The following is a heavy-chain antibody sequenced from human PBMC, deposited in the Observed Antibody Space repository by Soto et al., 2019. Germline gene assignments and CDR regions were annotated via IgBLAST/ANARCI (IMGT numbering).Heavy chain of an antibody. J-gene: IGHJ4*02. CDR1: GFTFDDYG. CDR3: ASDPSGSGTYQLRMRY. Sequence: EVQLVESGGGVVRPGGSLRLSCAASGFTFDDYGMSWVRQAPGKGLEWVSGINWNGGSTGYADSVKGRFTISRDNAKNFMYLQMNSLGGEDTALYSCASDPSGSGTYQLRMRYSSQGTLVTVSS. D-gene: IGHD3-10*01. CDR2: INWNGGST. V-gene: IGHV3-20*04.